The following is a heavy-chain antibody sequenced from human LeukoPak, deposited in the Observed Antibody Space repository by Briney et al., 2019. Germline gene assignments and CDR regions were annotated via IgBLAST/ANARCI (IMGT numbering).Heavy chain of an antibody. J-gene: IGHJ4*02. V-gene: IGHV1-69*02. CDR1: GGTFSSYT. CDR3: ARGPGIAAAGTHYFDY. Sequence: SVKVSCKASGGTFSSYTISWVRQAPGQGLEWMGRIIPILGIANYAQKFQGRVTITADKSTSTAYMELSSLRSEDTAVYYCARGPGIAAAGTHYFDYWGPGTLVTVSS. CDR2: IIPILGIA. D-gene: IGHD6-13*01.